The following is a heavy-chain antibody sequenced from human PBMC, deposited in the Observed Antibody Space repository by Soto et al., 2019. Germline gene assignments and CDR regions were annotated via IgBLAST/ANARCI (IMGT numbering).Heavy chain of an antibody. CDR3: ARDTSIGIITIPDI. CDR2: ISYDGSNK. V-gene: IGHV3-30-3*01. Sequence: QVQLVESGGGVVQPGRSLRLSCAASGFTFSSYAMHWVRQAPGKGLEWVAVISYDGSNKYYADSVKGRFTISRDNSKNTLYLQMNSLRADDTAVYYCARDTSIGIITIPDIWGQGTMVTVSS. D-gene: IGHD3-10*01. J-gene: IGHJ3*02. CDR1: GFTFSSYA.